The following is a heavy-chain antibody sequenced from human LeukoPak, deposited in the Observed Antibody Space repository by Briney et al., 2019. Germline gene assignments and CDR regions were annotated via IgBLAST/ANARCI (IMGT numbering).Heavy chain of an antibody. D-gene: IGHD6-19*01. V-gene: IGHV5-51*01. CDR3: ARTGVAGRKHSMSGESPKDY. CDR1: GYSFTSYW. Sequence: NHGESLKISCKGSGYSFTSYWIGWVRQMPGKGLEWMGIIYPGDSDTRYSPSFQGQVTISADKSISTAYLQWSSLKASDTAMYYCARTGVAGRKHSMSGESPKDYWGQGTLVTVSS. J-gene: IGHJ4*02. CDR2: IYPGDSDT.